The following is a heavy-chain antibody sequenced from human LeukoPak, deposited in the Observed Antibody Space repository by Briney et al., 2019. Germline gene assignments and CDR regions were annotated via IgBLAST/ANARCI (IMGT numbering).Heavy chain of an antibody. D-gene: IGHD5-24*01. CDR1: GYTFTSYG. Sequence: SVKVSCKASGYTFTSYGISWVRQAHGQGLEWMGGIIPIFGTANYAQKFQGRVTVTADESTSTAYMELSSLRSEDTAVYYCARGGLGWLQSPLDYWGQGTLVTVSS. CDR2: IIPIFGTA. J-gene: IGHJ4*02. CDR3: ARGGLGWLQSPLDY. V-gene: IGHV1-69*13.